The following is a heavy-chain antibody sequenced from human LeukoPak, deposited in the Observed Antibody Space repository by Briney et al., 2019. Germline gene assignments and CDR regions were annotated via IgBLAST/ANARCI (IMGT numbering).Heavy chain of an antibody. CDR3: AREGDTSPGLDY. CDR2: IRQDGDEK. CDR1: GFSLSRYW. J-gene: IGHJ4*02. V-gene: IGHV3-7*01. Sequence: GGSLRLSCTASGFSLSRYWMSWVRQAPGKGLESGANIRQDGDEKHYVDSVKGRLTISRDNAKNSVYLQMTSLRAEDTAVYFCAREGDTSPGLDYWGQGALVTVSS.